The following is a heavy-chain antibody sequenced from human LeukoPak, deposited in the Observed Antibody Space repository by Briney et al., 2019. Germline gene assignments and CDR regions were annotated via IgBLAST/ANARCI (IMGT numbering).Heavy chain of an antibody. Sequence: PSETLSLTCTVSGGSISSYYWSWIRQPPGKGLEWIGFVYATGTTNYNPSLKSRVTISVDTSKNQFSLKLSSVTAADTAVYYCARSPYYYYGMDVWGQGTTVTVSS. CDR3: ARSPYYYYGMDV. J-gene: IGHJ6*02. CDR1: GGSISSYY. V-gene: IGHV4-4*08. CDR2: VYATGTT.